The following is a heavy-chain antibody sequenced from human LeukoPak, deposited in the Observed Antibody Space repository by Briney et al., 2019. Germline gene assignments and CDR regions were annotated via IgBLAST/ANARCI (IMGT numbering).Heavy chain of an antibody. V-gene: IGHV3-7*04. CDR2: IKQDGREK. Sequence: GVSLRLSCAASVFTFSNYWMSWVRQAPGKGLEWVANIKQDGREKHYVDSAKGRFNISRDNAKNSLYLQMNSLRVEDTAVYYCARYYVSGNFDYWGQGTLVTVSS. CDR1: VFTFSNYW. CDR3: ARYYVSGNFDY. J-gene: IGHJ4*02. D-gene: IGHD3-10*01.